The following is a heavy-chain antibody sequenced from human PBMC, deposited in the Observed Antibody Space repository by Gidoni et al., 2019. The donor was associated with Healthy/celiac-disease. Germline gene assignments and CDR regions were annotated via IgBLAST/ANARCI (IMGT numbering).Heavy chain of an antibody. CDR3: ARRNYDILTGYCPFDY. Sequence: QLQLRESGPGLVKPSEPLSLTCTVSRGSISSRSYYWGWIRQPPGKGLEWIGSIYYSGSTYYNPSLKSRVTISVDTSKNQFSLKLSSVTAADTAVYYCARRNYDILTGYCPFDYWGQGTLVTVSS. J-gene: IGHJ4*02. D-gene: IGHD3-9*01. CDR1: RGSISSRSYY. CDR2: IYYSGST. V-gene: IGHV4-39*01.